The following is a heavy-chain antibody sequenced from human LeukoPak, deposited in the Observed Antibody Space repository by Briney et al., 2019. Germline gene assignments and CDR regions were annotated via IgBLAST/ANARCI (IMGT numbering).Heavy chain of an antibody. CDR3: ARGNPHPYSRHQLLFLPDY. Sequence: ASVKVSCKASGYTFTSYGISWVRQAPGQGLEWMGWISAYNGNTNYAQKLQGRVTMTTDTSTSTAYMELRSLRSDDTAVYYCARGNPHPYSRHQLLFLPDYWGQGTLVTVSS. D-gene: IGHD2-2*01. V-gene: IGHV1-18*01. CDR2: ISAYNGNT. J-gene: IGHJ4*02. CDR1: GYTFTSYG.